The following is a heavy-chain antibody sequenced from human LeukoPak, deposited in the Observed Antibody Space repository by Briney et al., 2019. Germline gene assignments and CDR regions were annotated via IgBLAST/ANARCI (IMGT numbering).Heavy chain of an antibody. J-gene: IGHJ4*02. Sequence: GGSLRLSCAASGFTFSSYEMNWVRQAPGKGLEWVSYISSSGSTIYYADSVKGRLTISRDNAKNSLYLQMNSLRAEDTAVYYCARSSSWYGPFDYWGQGTLVTVSS. D-gene: IGHD6-13*01. CDR2: ISSSGSTI. CDR3: ARSSSWYGPFDY. CDR1: GFTFSSYE. V-gene: IGHV3-48*03.